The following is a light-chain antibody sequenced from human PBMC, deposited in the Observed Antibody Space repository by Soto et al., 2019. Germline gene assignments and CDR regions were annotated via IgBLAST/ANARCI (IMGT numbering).Light chain of an antibody. J-gene: IGLJ2*01. CDR1: SSDVGSYNV. V-gene: IGLV2-23*01. Sequence: QSALTQPASVSGSPGQSITISCTGTSSDVGSYNVVSWYQQHPGKAPKLMIYEGSKRPSGVSNRFSGSKSGNTASLTISGLQAEDEADYYCCSYAGSSTVVFGGGTKLTVL. CDR2: EGS. CDR3: CSYAGSSTVV.